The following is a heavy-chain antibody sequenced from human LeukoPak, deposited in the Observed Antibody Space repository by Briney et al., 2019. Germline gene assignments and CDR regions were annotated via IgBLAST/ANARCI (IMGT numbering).Heavy chain of an antibody. J-gene: IGHJ4*02. CDR1: GFTFSSYE. V-gene: IGHV3-48*03. CDR2: ISSSGSTI. Sequence: PGGSLRLSCAASGFTFSSYEMNWVRQAPGKGLEWVSYISSSGSTIYYADSVKGRFTISRDKAKNSLYLQMNSLRAEDTAVYYCGREFLSWGIDYWGQGTLVTVSS. D-gene: IGHD2-15*01. CDR3: GREFLSWGIDY.